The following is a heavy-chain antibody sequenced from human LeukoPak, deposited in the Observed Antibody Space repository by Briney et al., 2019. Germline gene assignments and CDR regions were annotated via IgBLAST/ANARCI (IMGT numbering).Heavy chain of an antibody. CDR3: AKGYNWHDR. J-gene: IGHJ5*02. CDR2: INTSGGTT. Sequence: PGGSLRLSCAASGFTFSSYGMTWVRQAPGKGLGWVSTINTSGGTTYYTDSVKGRFTGSRDNSKNTLYLQMNSLRAEDTAVYYCAKGYNWHDRWGQGTLVTVSS. V-gene: IGHV3-23*01. CDR1: GFTFSSYG.